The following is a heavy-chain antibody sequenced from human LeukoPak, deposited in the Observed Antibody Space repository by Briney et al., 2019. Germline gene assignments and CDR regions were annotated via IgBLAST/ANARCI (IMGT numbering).Heavy chain of an antibody. V-gene: IGHV3-7*01. Sequence: GGSLRLSCAASGFTFSTYWMTWVRQAPGKGLEWLANIKEDGSREYYVDSVKGRFTISRDNAKNSLYLQMDSLTAEDAAVYYCARDSPGYGAYVSWGQGTLVAVSS. CDR3: ARDSPGYGAYVS. J-gene: IGHJ1*01. D-gene: IGHD5-12*01. CDR1: GFTFSTYW. CDR2: IKEDGSRE.